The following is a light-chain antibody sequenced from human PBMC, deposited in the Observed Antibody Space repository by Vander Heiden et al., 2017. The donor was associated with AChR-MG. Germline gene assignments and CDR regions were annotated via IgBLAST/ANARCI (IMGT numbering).Light chain of an antibody. CDR1: QSVYKW. V-gene: IGKV1-5*03. CDR3: QQYNSYSYT. CDR2: KAS. J-gene: IGKJ2*01. Sequence: DIQMTQSPSTLSASVGDTLTITCRASQSVYKWLAWYQYKPGLAPKLLIYKASLLPSGVPSRFSGSGSETEFNLTVSRLQPDDSAIYYCQQYNSYSYTFGQGTNVEIK.